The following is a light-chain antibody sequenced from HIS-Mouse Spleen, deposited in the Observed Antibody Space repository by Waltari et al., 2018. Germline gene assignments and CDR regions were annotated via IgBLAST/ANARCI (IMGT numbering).Light chain of an antibody. J-gene: IGLJ2*01. V-gene: IGLV6-57*02. CDR1: SGSIASNY. CDR3: QSYDSSNVV. CDR2: EDN. Sequence: PGKTVTISCTGSSGSIASNYVQWYQQRPGSAPTTVIYEDNQRPSGVPDRFSGSIDSSSNSASLTISGLKTEDEADYYCQSYDSSNVVFGGGTKLTVL.